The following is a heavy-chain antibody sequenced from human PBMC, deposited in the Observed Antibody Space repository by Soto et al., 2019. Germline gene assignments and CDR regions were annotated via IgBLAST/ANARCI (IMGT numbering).Heavy chain of an antibody. Sequence: SETLSXTXTVSGGSISSYYWSWIRQPPGKGLEWIGYIYYSGSTNYNPSLKSRVTISVDTSKNQFSLKLSSVTAADTAVYYCARGRMTTLHRWFDPWGQGTLVTVSS. D-gene: IGHD4-17*01. J-gene: IGHJ5*02. CDR1: GGSISSYY. V-gene: IGHV4-59*08. CDR2: IYYSGST. CDR3: ARGRMTTLHRWFDP.